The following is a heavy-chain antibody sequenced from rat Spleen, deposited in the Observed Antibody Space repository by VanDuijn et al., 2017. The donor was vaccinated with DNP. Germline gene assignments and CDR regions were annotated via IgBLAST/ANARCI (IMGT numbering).Heavy chain of an antibody. CDR1: GFSFSDYY. CDR3: TRHVLPLRVWDY. D-gene: IGHD1-4*01. V-gene: IGHV5-22*01. CDR2: VRYDGGST. J-gene: IGHJ2*01. Sequence: EVLLVESGGDSVQSGRSLKLSCAASGFSFSDYYMAWVRQAPTKGLEWVAYVRYDGGSTYYGDSVKGRFTISRDNAKSTLYLQMNSLRSEDMATYYCTRHVLPLRVWDYWGQGVMVTVSS.